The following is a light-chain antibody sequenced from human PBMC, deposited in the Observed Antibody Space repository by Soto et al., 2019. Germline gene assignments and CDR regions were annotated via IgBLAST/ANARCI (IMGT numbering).Light chain of an antibody. CDR1: QSVSTSS. Sequence: EIVLTQSPGTLSLSPGARATLSCRASQSVSTSSLAWYQQKGGQAPRLLIHGASSRATGIPDRFSGSGSGTDFTLTISSLQPEDFAVYYCQQRSNWPYTFGQGTKLDIK. CDR2: GAS. CDR3: QQRSNWPYT. J-gene: IGKJ2*01. V-gene: IGKV3D-20*02.